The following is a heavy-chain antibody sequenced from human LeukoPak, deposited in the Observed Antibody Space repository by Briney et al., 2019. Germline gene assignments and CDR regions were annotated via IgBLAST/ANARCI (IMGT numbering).Heavy chain of an antibody. V-gene: IGHV2-70*11. D-gene: IGHD3-10*01. CDR3: ARIDYYGSGSYYGDY. J-gene: IGHJ4*02. CDR2: IDWDDDK. Sequence: RESGPALVKPTQTLTLTCTFSGFSLSTSGMCVSWICQPPGKALEWLARIDWDDDKYYSTSLKTRLTISKDTSKNQVVLTMTNMDPVDTATYYCARIDYYGSGSYYGDYWGQGTLVTVSS. CDR1: GFSLSTSGMC.